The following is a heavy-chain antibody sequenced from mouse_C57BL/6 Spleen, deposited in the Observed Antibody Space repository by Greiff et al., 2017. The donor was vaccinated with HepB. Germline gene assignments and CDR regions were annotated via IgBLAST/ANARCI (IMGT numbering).Heavy chain of an antibody. CDR2: INPSNGGT. CDR1: GYTFTSYW. CDR3: ARGGYYGSSSNWYFDV. Sequence: QVQLKQPGTELVKPGASVKLSCKASGYTFTSYWMHWVKQRPGQGLEWIGNINPSNGGTNYNEKFKSKATLTVDKSSSTAYMQLSSLTSEDSAVYYCARGGYYGSSSNWYFDVWGTGTTVTVSS. V-gene: IGHV1-53*01. J-gene: IGHJ1*03. D-gene: IGHD1-1*01.